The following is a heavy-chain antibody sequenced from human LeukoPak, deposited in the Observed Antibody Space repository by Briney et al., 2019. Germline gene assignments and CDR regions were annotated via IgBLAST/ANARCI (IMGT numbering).Heavy chain of an antibody. CDR2: ISSNSSYI. Sequence: GGSLRLSCAASGFTFSNYAMNWVRQAPGKGLEWVSSISSNSSYIYYADSMKGRFTISRDNAKNSLYLQMNSLRADDTAVYYCARETYCSGGSCYKGNAFDIWGQGTMVTVSS. CDR3: ARETYCSGGSCYKGNAFDI. CDR1: GFTFSNYA. D-gene: IGHD2-15*01. J-gene: IGHJ3*02. V-gene: IGHV3-21*01.